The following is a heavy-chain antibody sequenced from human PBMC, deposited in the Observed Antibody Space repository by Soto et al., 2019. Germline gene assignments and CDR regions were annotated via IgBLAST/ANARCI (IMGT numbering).Heavy chain of an antibody. D-gene: IGHD3-16*01. V-gene: IGHV3-53*01. CDR1: GFTFGSYW. CDR2: IYSGGST. J-gene: IGHJ6*02. Sequence: LRLSCAASGFTFGSYWMNWVRQAPGKGLEWVSVIYSGGSTYYADSVKGRFTISRDNSKNTLYLQMNSLRAEDTAVYYCARDPRGDYYYYGMDVWGQGTTVTVSS. CDR3: ARDPRGDYYYYGMDV.